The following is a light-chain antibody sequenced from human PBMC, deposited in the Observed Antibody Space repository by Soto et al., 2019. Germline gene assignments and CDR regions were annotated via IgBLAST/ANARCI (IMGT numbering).Light chain of an antibody. J-gene: IGKJ1*01. CDR3: HQVYTYPRT. V-gene: IGKV1-9*01. Sequence: IQLTQSPSSLSASVGDKVTIACLASQGVRSDLAGFQQRPGKAPKLLIFGASTLQNGVTARFSGGGFGTEFTLTITSLQPEDFATYYCHQVYTYPRTFGQGTKVEIK. CDR1: QGVRSD. CDR2: GAS.